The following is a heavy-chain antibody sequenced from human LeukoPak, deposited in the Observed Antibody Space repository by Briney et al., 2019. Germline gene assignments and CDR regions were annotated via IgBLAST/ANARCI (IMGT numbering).Heavy chain of an antibody. Sequence: GESLKISCKGSGYSFTSYWIGWVRQMPGKGLEWMGIIYPGDSDTRYSPSFQGQVTISADKSISTAYLQWSSLKASDTAMYYCARLLGYCSSTRCYSPTFNIWGQGTMVTVSS. CDR2: IYPGDSDT. V-gene: IGHV5-51*01. CDR3: ARLLGYCSSTRCYSPTFNI. D-gene: IGHD2-2*02. J-gene: IGHJ3*02. CDR1: GYSFTSYW.